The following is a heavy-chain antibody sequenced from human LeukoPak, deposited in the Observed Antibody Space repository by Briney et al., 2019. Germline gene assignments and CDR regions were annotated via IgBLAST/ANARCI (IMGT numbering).Heavy chain of an antibody. CDR1: GGSISSSSYY. D-gene: IGHD3-22*01. Sequence: PSETLSLTCTVSGGSISSSSYYWGWIRQPPGKGLEWIGSIYYSGSTYYNPSLKSRVTISVDTSKNQFSLKLSSVTAADTAVCYCARAGYDTSAYYYTFDYWGQGTLVTVSS. V-gene: IGHV4-39*07. J-gene: IGHJ4*02. CDR3: ARAGYDTSAYYYTFDY. CDR2: IYYSGST.